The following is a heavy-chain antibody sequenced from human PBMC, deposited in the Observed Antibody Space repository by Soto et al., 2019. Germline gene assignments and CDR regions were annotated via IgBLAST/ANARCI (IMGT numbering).Heavy chain of an antibody. CDR1: GGTFSSYA. Sequence: QVQLVQSGAEVKKPGSSVKVSCKASGGTFSSYAISWVRQAPGQGLEWMGGIIPIFGTANYAQKLQGRVTITADESTSTAYMELSSLRSEDTAVYYCASSRYYDSSGYYSQNYYYGMDVWGQGTTVTVSS. CDR2: IIPIFGTA. J-gene: IGHJ6*02. D-gene: IGHD3-22*01. V-gene: IGHV1-69*01. CDR3: ASSRYYDSSGYYSQNYYYGMDV.